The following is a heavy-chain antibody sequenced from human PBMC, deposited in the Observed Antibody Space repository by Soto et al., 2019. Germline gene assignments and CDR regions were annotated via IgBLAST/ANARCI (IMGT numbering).Heavy chain of an antibody. D-gene: IGHD3-10*02. CDR3: AKAVDISVRGVPPSDY. CDR1: GFIFNRFG. J-gene: IGHJ4*02. CDR2: ISYDGNNK. V-gene: IGHV3-30*18. Sequence: QVQLVESGGGVVQPGRSLRLSCAASGFIFNRFGMHWVRQAPGKGLEWVSVISYDGNNKYYADSVKGRFTISRDNSQNILYLQMNSLRPEDTALYYCAKAVDISVRGVPPSDYWGQGTLVNVSS.